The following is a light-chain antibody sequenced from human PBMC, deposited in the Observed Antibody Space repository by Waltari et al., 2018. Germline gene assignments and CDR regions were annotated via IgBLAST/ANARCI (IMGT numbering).Light chain of an antibody. CDR2: EVN. CDR3: SSYTNSNTFVV. Sequence: QSALTQPASVSGSPGQSITISCTSPIGDSGGSPSVSWSQHRPGKAPKLMIYEVNNRPSGVSIRFSGSKSGNTASLTISGLQAEDEADYFCSSYTNSNTFVVFGGGTKLTVL. V-gene: IGLV2-14*01. J-gene: IGLJ2*01. CDR1: IGDSGGSPS.